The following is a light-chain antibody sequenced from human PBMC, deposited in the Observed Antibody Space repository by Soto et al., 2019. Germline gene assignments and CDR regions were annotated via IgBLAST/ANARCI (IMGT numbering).Light chain of an antibody. CDR3: QQRSNWPPLT. CDR2: DAS. CDR1: QSVSSY. Sequence: EIVLTQSPATLSLSPGERATLSCRASQSVSSYLAWYQQKPGQAPRLLIYDASNRATGIPARFSGSGSGTDFTLTISSLEPEDFAVYYCQQRSNWPPLTFGGGIKVDIK. J-gene: IGKJ4*01. V-gene: IGKV3-11*01.